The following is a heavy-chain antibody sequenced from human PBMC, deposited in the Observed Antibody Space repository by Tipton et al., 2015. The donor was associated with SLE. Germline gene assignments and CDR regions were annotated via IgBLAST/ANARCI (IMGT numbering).Heavy chain of an antibody. D-gene: IGHD6-19*01. CDR2: IYYSGST. CDR3: ARGPFQRWPPGAY. J-gene: IGHJ4*02. V-gene: IGHV4-39*07. CDR1: GGSMSSSGYY. Sequence: TLSLTCTVSGGSMSSSGYYWGWIRQPPRMGLEWIATIYYSGSTYYNPSLKSRVTISVDMSKNQFFLNLSSVTAADTAVYYCARGPFQRWPPGAYWGQGTLVTVSS.